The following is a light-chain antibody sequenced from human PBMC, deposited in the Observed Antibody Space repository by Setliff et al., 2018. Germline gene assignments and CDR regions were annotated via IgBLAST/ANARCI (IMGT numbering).Light chain of an antibody. V-gene: IGLV2-14*01. Sequence: LTQPASVSGSPGQSITISCTGTSSDVGGYNYVSWYQQHPGKAPKLMIYDVSKRPSGVSNRFSGSKSGNAASLTISGLQAEDEADYYCSSYTSSSTFVFGTGTKVTVL. CDR3: SSYTSSSTFV. J-gene: IGLJ1*01. CDR1: SSDVGGYNY. CDR2: DVS.